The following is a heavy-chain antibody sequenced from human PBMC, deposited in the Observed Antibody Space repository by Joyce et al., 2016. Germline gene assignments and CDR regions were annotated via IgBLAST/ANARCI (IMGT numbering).Heavy chain of an antibody. D-gene: IGHD2-8*01. CDR1: GFRFSSYS. V-gene: IGHV3-21*01. CDR3: ARSSYTNGIFDY. J-gene: IGHJ4*02. Sequence: EVQLVESGGGLVKHGGSLRLSCAAFGFRFSSYSMSWVRQAPGKGLEWVSSHSSSSSSIKYTDSVKGRFTISRDNAKNSLYLQMNSLRVEDTAVYYCARSSYTNGIFDYWGQGTLVTVSS. CDR2: HSSSSSSI.